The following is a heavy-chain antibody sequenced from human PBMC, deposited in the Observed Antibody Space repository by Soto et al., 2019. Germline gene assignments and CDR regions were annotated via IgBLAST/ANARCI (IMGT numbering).Heavy chain of an antibody. V-gene: IGHV1-18*01. Sequence: ASVKVSCKASGYTFTSYGLSWVRQAPGQGLEWMGWISAYNGNTNFAQKLQGRVTMTTDTSTSTAYMELRSLRSDDTALFYFARDLATVTTPYYSCGMDVWGQGTTVTVSS. CDR1: GYTFTSYG. CDR2: ISAYNGNT. CDR3: ARDLATVTTPYYSCGMDV. J-gene: IGHJ6*02. D-gene: IGHD4-17*01.